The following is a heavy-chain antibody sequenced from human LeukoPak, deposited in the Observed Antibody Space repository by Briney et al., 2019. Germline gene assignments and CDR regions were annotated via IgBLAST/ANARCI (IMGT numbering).Heavy chain of an antibody. CDR2: ISSSSSYT. V-gene: IGHV3-11*05. D-gene: IGHD1-26*01. CDR3: ARDSRVGATTGVDAFDI. Sequence: GGSLRLSCAASGFTFSDYYMSWIRQAPGKGLEWVSYISSSSSYTNYADSVKGRFTISRDNAKNSLYLQMNSLRAEDTAVYYCARDSRVGATTGVDAFDIWGQGTMVTVSS. J-gene: IGHJ3*02. CDR1: GFTFSDYY.